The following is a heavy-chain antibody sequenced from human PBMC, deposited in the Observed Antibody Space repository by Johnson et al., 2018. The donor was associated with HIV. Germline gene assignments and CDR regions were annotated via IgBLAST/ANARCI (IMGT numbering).Heavy chain of an antibody. D-gene: IGHD6-19*01. Sequence: QMQLVESGGGVVQPGRSLRLSCAASGFTFSSYAMHWVRQAPGKGLEWVAVLSYDGSNKYYADSVKGRFTISRDNSKNTLYLQMNSLRAEDTAVYYCARPVAGMNDAFDIWGQGTMVTVSS. V-gene: IGHV3-30-3*01. J-gene: IGHJ3*02. CDR3: ARPVAGMNDAFDI. CDR1: GFTFSSYA. CDR2: LSYDGSNK.